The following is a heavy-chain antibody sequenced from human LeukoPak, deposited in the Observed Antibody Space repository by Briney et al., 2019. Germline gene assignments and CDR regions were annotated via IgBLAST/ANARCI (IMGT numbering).Heavy chain of an antibody. Sequence: PSETLSLTCTVSGGSISSSSYYWDWIRQPPGKGLEWIGNLYDSGSTHYNPSLRSRVTISADTSKNQFSLKLSSVTAADTAVYYCARGLWFGEPRVNRRRDTNAFDIWGQGTMVTVSS. CDR3: ARGLWFGEPRVNRRRDTNAFDI. J-gene: IGHJ3*02. V-gene: IGHV4-39*01. CDR1: GGSISSSSYY. CDR2: LYDSGST. D-gene: IGHD3-10*01.